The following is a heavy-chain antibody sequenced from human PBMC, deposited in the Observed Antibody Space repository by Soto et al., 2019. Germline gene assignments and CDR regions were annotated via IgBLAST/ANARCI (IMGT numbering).Heavy chain of an antibody. D-gene: IGHD1-1*01. CDR3: VREGISTTPYYFDY. Sequence: GGSLRLSCAASGFTFSAHYMDWVRQAPGKGLEWVARIRNKPNSYTTEYAASVKGRFAVSRDDSKNSLYLQMNSLETEDTAVYYCVREGISTTPYYFDYWGQGTLVTVSS. CDR1: GFTFSAHY. CDR2: IRNKPNSYTT. J-gene: IGHJ4*02. V-gene: IGHV3-72*01.